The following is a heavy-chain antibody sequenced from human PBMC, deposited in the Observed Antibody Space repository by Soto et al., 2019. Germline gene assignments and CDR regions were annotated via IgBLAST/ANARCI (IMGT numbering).Heavy chain of an antibody. CDR3: ARGSIAAAGTLIYYFDY. CDR2: IYYSGST. Sequence: SETLSLTCTVSGGSISSSSYYWGWIRQPPGKGLEWIGSIYYSGSTYYNPSLKSRVTISVDTSKNQFSLKLSSVTAADTAVYYCARGSIAAAGTLIYYFDYWGQGTLVTVSS. D-gene: IGHD6-13*01. J-gene: IGHJ4*02. V-gene: IGHV4-39*01. CDR1: GGSISSSSYY.